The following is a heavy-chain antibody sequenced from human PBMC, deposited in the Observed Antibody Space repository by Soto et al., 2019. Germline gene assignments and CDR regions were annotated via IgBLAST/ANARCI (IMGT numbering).Heavy chain of an antibody. CDR1: GFSFTTYW. CDR3: ARLAGPPPGMDV. CDR2: IYPGDSDI. V-gene: IGHV5-51*01. Sequence: GGSLKISCQGSGFSFTTYWIAWVRQMPGKGLEWMGIIYPGDSDIRYSPSFRGQVSISADRSITTAYLQWSSLKASDTAIYYCARLAGPPPGMDVGGLGTTVTVSS. J-gene: IGHJ6*02.